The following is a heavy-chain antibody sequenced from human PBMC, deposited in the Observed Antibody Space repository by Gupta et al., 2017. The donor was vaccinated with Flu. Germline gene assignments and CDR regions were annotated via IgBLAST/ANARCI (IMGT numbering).Heavy chain of an antibody. CDR2: ITPSGSHT. CDR1: GLTFSNSA. V-gene: IGHV3-21*02. D-gene: IGHD6-13*01. CDR3: AKETAGETAGFDI. Sequence: EVQLVESGGGLVRAGGSLRLSCAASGLTFSNSAMTWVPQAPGKGLEWVSSITPSGSHTFYADSVKGRFTIARDNAEKSLYLQMNSLRAEDTAVYYCAKETAGETAGFDIWGQGTMVTVSS. J-gene: IGHJ3*02.